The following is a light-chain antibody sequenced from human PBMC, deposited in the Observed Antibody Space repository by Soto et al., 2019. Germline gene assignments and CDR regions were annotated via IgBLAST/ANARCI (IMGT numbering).Light chain of an antibody. CDR3: SSYSSSSTFYV. CDR1: SSDVGNCNC. J-gene: IGLJ1*01. Sequence: QSALTQPASVSGSPGQSITISCTGASSDVGNCNCVSWYQQHPGKAPKLMIYEVSNRPSGVSNRFSGSKSGNTASLTISGLQAEDEADYFCSSYSSSSTFYVFGAGTKVTVL. V-gene: IGLV2-14*01. CDR2: EVS.